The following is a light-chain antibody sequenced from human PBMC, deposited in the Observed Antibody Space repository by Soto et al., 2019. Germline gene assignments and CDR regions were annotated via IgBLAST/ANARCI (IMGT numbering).Light chain of an antibody. J-gene: IGKJ5*01. CDR3: QQRSNWPIT. CDR1: QPVSDK. V-gene: IGKV3-11*01. CDR2: YAS. Sequence: EVVMTQSPANLSVAPGVGATLSCWASQPVSDKLAWYQQKPGQAPRLLIHYASNRATGIPARFSGSGSGTAFTLTISSLEPEDFAVYYCQQRSNWPITFGQGTRLEIK.